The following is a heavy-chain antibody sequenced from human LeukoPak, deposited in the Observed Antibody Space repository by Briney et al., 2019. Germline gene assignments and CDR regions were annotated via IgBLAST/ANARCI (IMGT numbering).Heavy chain of an antibody. D-gene: IGHD4/OR15-4a*01. CDR1: GGSFSGYY. CDR3: AREYGGNRGDAFDI. CDR2: INHSGST. V-gene: IGHV4-34*01. J-gene: IGHJ3*02. Sequence: SETLSLICAVYGGSFSGYYWSWIRQPPGKGLEWIGEINHSGSTNYNPSLKSRVTISVDTSKNQFSLKLSSVTAAYTAVYYCAREYGGNRGDAFDIWGQGTMVTVSS.